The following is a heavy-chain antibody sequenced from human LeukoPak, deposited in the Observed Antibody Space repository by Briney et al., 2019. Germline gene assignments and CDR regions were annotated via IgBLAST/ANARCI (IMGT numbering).Heavy chain of an antibody. CDR1: GYTLTELS. CDR2: FDPEDGET. J-gene: IGHJ6*03. Sequence: ASVKVSCKVSGYTLTELSMHWVRQAPGKGLEWMGGFDPEDGETIYAQKFQGRVTITADEYTSTVYMELSSLRSEGTAVYYCASSQSSIAARRDYYYYMDVRGKGTTVTVSS. CDR3: ASSQSSIAARRDYYYYMDV. D-gene: IGHD6-6*01. V-gene: IGHV1-24*01.